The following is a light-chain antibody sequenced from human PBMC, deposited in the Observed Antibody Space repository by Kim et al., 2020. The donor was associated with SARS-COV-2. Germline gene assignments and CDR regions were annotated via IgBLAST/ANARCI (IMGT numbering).Light chain of an antibody. CDR3: QAWDSSTKV. CDR1: KLGDKY. Sequence: SVSPGQTASISCAGDKLGDKYACWYQQKPGQSPVLVIYQDSKRPSGIPERFSGSNSGNPATLTISGTQAMDEADYYCQAWDSSTKVFGTGTKVTVL. CDR2: QDS. J-gene: IGLJ1*01. V-gene: IGLV3-1*01.